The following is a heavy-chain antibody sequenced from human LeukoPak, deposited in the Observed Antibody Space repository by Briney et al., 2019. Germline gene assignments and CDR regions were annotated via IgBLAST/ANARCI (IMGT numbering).Heavy chain of an antibody. J-gene: IGHJ2*01. Sequence: GGSLRLSCAASGFTVNRNYMSWVRQAPGKGLEWVSLIHNSGSTYYADSVKGRFTVSRDNSKNTLYLQMNSLRVEDTAVYYCARDRDYYFDLWGRGTLVTASS. V-gene: IGHV3-66*01. D-gene: IGHD4-11*01. CDR3: ARDRDYYFDL. CDR2: IHNSGST. CDR1: GFTVNRNY.